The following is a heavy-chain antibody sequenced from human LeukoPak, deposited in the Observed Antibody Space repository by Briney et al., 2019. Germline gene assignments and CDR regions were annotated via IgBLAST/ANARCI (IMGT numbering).Heavy chain of an antibody. CDR1: GGSFSGYY. J-gene: IGHJ5*02. D-gene: IGHD2-2*01. CDR3: ARRDSIAVVPAALNWFDP. CDR2: INHSGST. Sequence: PETLSLTCAVYGGSFSGYYWSWIRQPPGKGLEWIGEINHSGSTNYNPSLKSRLTISVDTSKIQFSLKLSSVTAADTAVYYCARRDSIAVVPAALNWFDPWGQGTLVTVSS. V-gene: IGHV4-34*01.